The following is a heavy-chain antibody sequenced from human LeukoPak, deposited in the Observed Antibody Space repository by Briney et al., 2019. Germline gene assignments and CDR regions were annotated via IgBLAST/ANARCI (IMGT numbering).Heavy chain of an antibody. D-gene: IGHD2-2*01. V-gene: IGHV3-13*01. CDR3: ARSASGYCSSTSCQGNFDY. Sequence: PGGSLRLSCAASGFTFSSYDMHWVRQATGKGLEWVSAIGTAGDTYYPGSVKGRFTISRENAKNSLYLQMNSLRAGDTAVYYCARSASGYCSSTSCQGNFDYWGQGTLVTVSS. CDR1: GFTFSSYD. CDR2: IGTAGDT. J-gene: IGHJ4*02.